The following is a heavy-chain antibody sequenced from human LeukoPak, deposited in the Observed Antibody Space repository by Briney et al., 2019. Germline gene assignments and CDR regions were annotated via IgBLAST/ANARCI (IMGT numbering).Heavy chain of an antibody. D-gene: IGHD6-13*01. Sequence: SETLSLTCTASGGSISSYYWSWIRQPAGKGLEWIGRIYTSGSTNYNPSLKSRVTISVDRSRNQLSLKLSSVTAADTAVYYCASLYSSSWYHYWGQGTLVTVSS. V-gene: IGHV4-4*07. CDR2: IYTSGST. J-gene: IGHJ4*02. CDR3: ASLYSSSWYHY. CDR1: GGSISSYY.